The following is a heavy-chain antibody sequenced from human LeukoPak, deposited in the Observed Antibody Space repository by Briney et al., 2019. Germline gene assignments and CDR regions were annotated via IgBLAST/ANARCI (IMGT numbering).Heavy chain of an antibody. D-gene: IGHD3-10*01. J-gene: IGHJ4*02. V-gene: IGHV4-61*02. CDR1: GGSISSGSYY. CDR2: IYTSGST. Sequence: SETLSLTCTVSGGSISSGSYYWSWIRQPAGKGLEWIGRIYTSGSTNYNPSLKSRVTISVDTSKNQFSLKLSSVTAADTAVYYCARGAYYYGSGKIFDYWGQGTLVTVSS. CDR3: ARGAYYYGSGKIFDY.